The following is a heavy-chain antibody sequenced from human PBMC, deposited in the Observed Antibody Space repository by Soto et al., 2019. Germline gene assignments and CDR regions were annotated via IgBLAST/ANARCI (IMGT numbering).Heavy chain of an antibody. J-gene: IGHJ4*02. CDR3: AKETYYYDSSGYSSNDY. CDR1: GFTFSSYA. D-gene: IGHD3-22*01. Sequence: ESGGGLVQPGGSLRLSCAASGFTFSSYAMSWVRQAPGKGLEWVSAISGSGGSTYYADSVKGRFTISRDNSKNTLYLQMNSLRAEDTAVYYCAKETYYYDSSGYSSNDYWGQGTLVTVSS. V-gene: IGHV3-23*01. CDR2: ISGSGGST.